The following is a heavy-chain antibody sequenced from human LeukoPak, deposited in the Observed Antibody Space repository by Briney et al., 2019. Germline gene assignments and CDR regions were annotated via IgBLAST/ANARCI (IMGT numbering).Heavy chain of an antibody. D-gene: IGHD1-1*01. J-gene: IGHJ4*02. CDR1: GFTFSSSV. CDR2: VVVGSGNT. V-gene: IGHV1-58*01. CDR3: AASKGANWSDRAGVY. Sequence: SVKVSCKASGFTFSSSVVQWVRQARGQRLEWIGWVVVGSGNTNAAQKFQERVTITRDMSTSTAYMELSSLRSEDTAVYYCAASKGANWSDRAGVYWGQGTLVTVSS.